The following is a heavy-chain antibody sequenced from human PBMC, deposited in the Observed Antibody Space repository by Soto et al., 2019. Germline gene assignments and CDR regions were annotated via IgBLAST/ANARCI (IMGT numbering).Heavy chain of an antibody. CDR2: ISGSGGST. CDR3: AKEGDYYDSSGHY. J-gene: IGHJ4*02. CDR1: GFTFSSYA. Sequence: EVQLLESGGDLVQPGGSLRLSCAASGFTFSSYAMSWVRQAPRKGLEWVSAISGSGGSTYYADSVKGRFTISRDNSKNTLYLQMNSLRAEDTAVYYCAKEGDYYDSSGHYWGQGTLVTVSS. V-gene: IGHV3-23*01. D-gene: IGHD3-22*01.